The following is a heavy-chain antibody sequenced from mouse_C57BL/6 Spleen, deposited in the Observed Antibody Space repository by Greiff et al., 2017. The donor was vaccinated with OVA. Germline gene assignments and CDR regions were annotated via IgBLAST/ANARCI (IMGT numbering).Heavy chain of an antibody. Sequence: EVHLVESGGGLVKPGGSLKLSCAASGFTFSDYGMHWVRQAPEKGLEWVAYISSGSSTIYYADTVKGRFTISRDNAKNTLFLQMTRLRSEDTAMYYCARDYYGSGLAYWGQGTLVTVSA. CDR1: GFTFSDYG. D-gene: IGHD1-1*01. V-gene: IGHV5-17*01. CDR2: ISSGSSTI. CDR3: ARDYYGSGLAY. J-gene: IGHJ3*01.